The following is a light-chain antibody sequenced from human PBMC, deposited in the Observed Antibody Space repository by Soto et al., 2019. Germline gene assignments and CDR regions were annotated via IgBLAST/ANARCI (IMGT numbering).Light chain of an antibody. V-gene: IGKV1-33*01. CDR3: QQYDNYDIT. Sequence: DIQMTQSPSSLSASVGETVTITCLASQDIYKFLNWYQQKPGQAPKLLIYDVSNLETGVPSRFSGSGSETHFTLTINSPQPEDIATYYCQQYDNYDITFGQGTRLEIK. CDR2: DVS. CDR1: QDIYKF. J-gene: IGKJ5*01.